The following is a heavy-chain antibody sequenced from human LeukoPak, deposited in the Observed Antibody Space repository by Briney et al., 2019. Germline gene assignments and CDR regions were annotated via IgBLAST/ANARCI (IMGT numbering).Heavy chain of an antibody. V-gene: IGHV3-23*01. J-gene: IGHJ4*02. CDR1: GFSFSYHG. CDR2: VSPPGGGT. Sequence: GGSLRLSCVASGFSFSYHGMNWVRLAPGKGLEWVSGVSPPGGGTYYADSVKGRFTISRDDSRNTLSLQMNSLRVEDTAVYYCARDLAWGAFDYWGQGILVAVSS. D-gene: IGHD7-27*01. CDR3: ARDLAWGAFDY.